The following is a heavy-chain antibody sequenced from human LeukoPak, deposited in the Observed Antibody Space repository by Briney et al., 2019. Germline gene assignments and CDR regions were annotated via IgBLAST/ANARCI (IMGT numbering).Heavy chain of an antibody. CDR3: AKGFSGSYYYYGMDV. D-gene: IGHD1-26*01. V-gene: IGHV3-9*01. Sequence: GGSLRLSRAASGYTFDDYAMHRVRQAPGKGLEWVSGISWNSGSIGYADSVKGRFTISRDNAKNSLYLQMNSLRAEDTALYYCAKGFSGSYYYYGMDVWGQGTTVTVSS. J-gene: IGHJ6*02. CDR2: ISWNSGSI. CDR1: GYTFDDYA.